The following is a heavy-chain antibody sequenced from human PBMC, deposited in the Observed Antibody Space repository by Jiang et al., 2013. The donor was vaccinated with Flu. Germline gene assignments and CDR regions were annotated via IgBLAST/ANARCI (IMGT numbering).Heavy chain of an antibody. CDR2: INPSGGTT. CDR3: ARDVRY. V-gene: IGHV1-46*01. Sequence: PGASVKISCKASGYTFTAYYVHWVRQAPGQGLEWMAIINPSGGTTTYAQKFQGRITVTRDTSTSTVYLDLSSLTSEDTAIYYCARDVRYWGQGTLVTVSS. CDR1: GYTFTAYY. J-gene: IGHJ4*02.